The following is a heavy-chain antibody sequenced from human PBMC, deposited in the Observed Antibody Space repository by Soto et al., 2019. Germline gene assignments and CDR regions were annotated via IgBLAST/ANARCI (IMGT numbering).Heavy chain of an antibody. CDR1: GYTFTSYG. Sequence: ASVKVSCKASGYTFTSYGITWVRQAPGQRIEWIGWISAYNGNTNYAQKLQGRVTINTDTSTSTAYMELRSLRSDDTSVYYCARGRRSITGTTLDYWGQGTLVTVSS. D-gene: IGHD1-7*01. CDR3: ARGRRSITGTTLDY. CDR2: ISAYNGNT. J-gene: IGHJ4*02. V-gene: IGHV1-18*01.